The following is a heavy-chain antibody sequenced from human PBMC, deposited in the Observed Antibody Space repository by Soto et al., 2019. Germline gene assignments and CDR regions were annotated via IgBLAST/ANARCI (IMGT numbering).Heavy chain of an antibody. J-gene: IGHJ6*02. CDR1: GGTFSSDA. Sequence: SVKVSCKASGGTFSSDAISWVRQAPGQGLEWMGGIIPIFGTANYAQKFQGRVTITADESTSTAYMELSSLRSEDTAVYYCARGTWNDEYYYYYGMDVWGQGTTVTVSS. D-gene: IGHD1-1*01. V-gene: IGHV1-69*13. CDR3: ARGTWNDEYYYYYGMDV. CDR2: IIPIFGTA.